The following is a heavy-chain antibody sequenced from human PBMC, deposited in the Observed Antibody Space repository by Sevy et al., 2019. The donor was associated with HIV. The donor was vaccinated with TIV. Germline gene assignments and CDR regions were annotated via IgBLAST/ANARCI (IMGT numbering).Heavy chain of an antibody. Sequence: SETLSLTCTVSGGSISSGGYYWSWIRQHPGKGLEWIGYIYYSGSTYYNPSLKSRVTISVDTSKNQFYLKLSSVTAADTAVYYCARDHSRVVPAAIFGMDVWGQGTTVTVSS. CDR2: IYYSGST. J-gene: IGHJ6*02. D-gene: IGHD2-2*01. V-gene: IGHV4-31*03. CDR1: GGSISSGGYY. CDR3: ARDHSRVVPAAIFGMDV.